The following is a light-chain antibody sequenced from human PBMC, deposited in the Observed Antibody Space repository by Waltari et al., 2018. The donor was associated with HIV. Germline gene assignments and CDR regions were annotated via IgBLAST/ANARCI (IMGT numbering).Light chain of an antibody. J-gene: IGKJ4*01. CDR2: DAS. V-gene: IGKV3-11*01. Sequence: EIVLTQTPATLSLSPGERHTFTCRASQSVSSYLAWYQPTPGQAPRLLIYDASNRATGIPARFSGSGSGTDFTLTISSLEPEDFAVYYCQQRSNWPLTFGGGTKVEIK. CDR3: QQRSNWPLT. CDR1: QSVSSY.